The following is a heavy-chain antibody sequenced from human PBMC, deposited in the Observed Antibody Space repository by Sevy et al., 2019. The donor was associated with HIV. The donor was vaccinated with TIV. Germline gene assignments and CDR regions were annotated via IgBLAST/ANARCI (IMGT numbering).Heavy chain of an antibody. Sequence: GGSLRLSCAASGFTFSNAWMSWVRQAPGKGLEWVGRIKGKIYDGTIDYAAPVKGRFSISRDDSKNTLYLQMNSLKTEDTACYYCTTAGGWQENYYNYGAREPWSPSPQ. CDR1: GFTFSNAW. J-gene: IGHJ4*02. CDR2: IKGKIYDGTI. D-gene: IGHD2-15*01. V-gene: IGHV3-15*01. CDR3: TTAGGWQENYYNY.